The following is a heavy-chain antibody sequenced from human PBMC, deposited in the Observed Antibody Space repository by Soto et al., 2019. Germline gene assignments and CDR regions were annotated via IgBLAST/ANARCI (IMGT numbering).Heavy chain of an antibody. CDR1: GFTFSNYA. Sequence: GESLKISCAASGFTFSNYAMSWVRQAPGKGLEWVSGISGGGGSINYADSVKGRFTISRDNSKNTLYLQINSLRAEDTAVYYCAKRYSDYGGPFDSWGQGTLVTVSS. CDR2: ISGGGGSI. V-gene: IGHV3-23*01. D-gene: IGHD4-17*01. J-gene: IGHJ4*02. CDR3: AKRYSDYGGPFDS.